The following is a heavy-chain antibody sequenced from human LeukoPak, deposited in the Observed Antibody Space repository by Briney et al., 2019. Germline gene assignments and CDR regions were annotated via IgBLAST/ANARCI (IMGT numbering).Heavy chain of an antibody. J-gene: IGHJ6*03. CDR1: GYTFTSYG. D-gene: IGHD3-3*01. V-gene: IGHV1-18*01. CDR2: ISAYNGNT. CDR3: ARVATVETYDFWSGLYYYYMDV. Sequence: GASVKVSCKASGYTFTSYGISWVRQAPGQGLEWRGWISAYNGNTNYAQKLQGRVTMTTDTSTSTAYMELRSLRSDDTAVYYCARVATVETYDFWSGLYYYYMDVWGKGTTVTVSS.